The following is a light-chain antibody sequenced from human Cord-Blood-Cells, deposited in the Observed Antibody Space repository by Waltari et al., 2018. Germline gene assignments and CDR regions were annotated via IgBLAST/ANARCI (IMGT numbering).Light chain of an antibody. CDR3: SSYTSSSTLEV. Sequence: QSPLTQPAPVSGSPGQSIPLSGTETSSDVGCYNYVPWYQQHPGKAPNPMIYDDSTRPSGVSNRFSGSKSGNTASLTISGLQAEDEADYYCSSYTSSSTLEVFGGGTKLTVL. CDR1: SSDVGCYNY. V-gene: IGLV2-14*01. CDR2: DDS. J-gene: IGLJ2*01.